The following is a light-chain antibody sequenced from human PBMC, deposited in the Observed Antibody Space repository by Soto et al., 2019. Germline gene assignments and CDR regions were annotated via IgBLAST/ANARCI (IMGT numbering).Light chain of an antibody. V-gene: IGKV3-11*01. CDR3: QLRSNWPPT. J-gene: IGKJ5*01. CDR2: DAS. Sequence: EIVLTQSPATLSLSPGERSTLSCRASQSVSSYLAWYQQKPGQAPRLLIYDASNRATGIPARFSGSGSGTDFTLTISSLEPEDFAVYYCQLRSNWPPTFGQGTRLET. CDR1: QSVSSY.